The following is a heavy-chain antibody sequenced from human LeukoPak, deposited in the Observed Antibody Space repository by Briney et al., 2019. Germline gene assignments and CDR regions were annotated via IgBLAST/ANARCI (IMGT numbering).Heavy chain of an antibody. J-gene: IGHJ4*02. CDR1: GYSFPGDY. V-gene: IGHV1-2*02. CDR3: ARGAYSYWGSRVAY. CDR2: INPNSGGT. Sequence: ASVKVSCKASGYSFPGDYMHWVRQAPGQGLEWMGWINPNSGGTNYAQKFQGRVTMTRDTSITTAYMELSSLRSDDTAVYYCARGAYSYWGSRVAYWGQGTLVTVSS. D-gene: IGHD7-27*01.